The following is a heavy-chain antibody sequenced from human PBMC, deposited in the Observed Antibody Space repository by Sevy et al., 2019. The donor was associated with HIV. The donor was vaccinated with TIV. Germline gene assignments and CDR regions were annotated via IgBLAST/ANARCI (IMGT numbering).Heavy chain of an antibody. V-gene: IGHV3-11*01. Sequence: GGSLRLSCAASGFTFSDYYMSWIRQAPGKGLEWVSYISSSGSTIYYAHSVKGRFTISRDNAKNSLYLQMNSLRAEDTAVYYCARDQGIAAAGNLYFDYWGQGTLVTVSS. J-gene: IGHJ4*02. CDR3: ARDQGIAAAGNLYFDY. CDR2: ISSSGSTI. D-gene: IGHD6-13*01. CDR1: GFTFSDYY.